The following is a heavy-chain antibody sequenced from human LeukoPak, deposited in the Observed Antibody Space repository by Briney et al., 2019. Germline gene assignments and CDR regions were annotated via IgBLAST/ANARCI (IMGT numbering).Heavy chain of an antibody. Sequence: SETLSLTCTVSGGSISSGDYYWSWIRQPPGKGLEWIGYIYYSGSTYYNPSLKSRVTISVDTSRNQFSLKLSSVTAADTAVYYCARDLMVRGLHIWGQGTMVTVSS. D-gene: IGHD3-10*01. CDR2: IYYSGST. J-gene: IGHJ3*02. V-gene: IGHV4-30-4*08. CDR3: ARDLMVRGLHI. CDR1: GGSISSGDYY.